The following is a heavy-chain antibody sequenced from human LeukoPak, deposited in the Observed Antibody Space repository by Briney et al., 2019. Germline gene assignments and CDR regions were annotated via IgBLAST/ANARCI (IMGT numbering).Heavy chain of an antibody. D-gene: IGHD6-6*01. Sequence: PSETLSLTCSVSGVSISSYYWTWIRQPPGKGLEWIGYIYYSGITNYNPSLKSRVTMSVDTSKNQFSLKLSSVTAADTAVYYCARSLGYFDLWGQGSLVTVSS. J-gene: IGHJ4*02. CDR2: IYYSGIT. CDR3: ARSLGYFDL. V-gene: IGHV4-59*08. CDR1: GVSISSYY.